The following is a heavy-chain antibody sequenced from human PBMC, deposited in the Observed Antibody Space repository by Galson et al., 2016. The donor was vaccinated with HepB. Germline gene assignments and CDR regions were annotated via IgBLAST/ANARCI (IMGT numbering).Heavy chain of an antibody. CDR3: ATDHGPSGWLY. V-gene: IGHV3-53*01. CDR2: IYPGGET. D-gene: IGHD6-19*01. Sequence: VRQAPGKGLEWVSIIYPGGETHYADSLKGRFAISRDNSKNTLYLQMNSLRAEDTAVYYCATDHGPSGWLYWGQGTLVIVSS. J-gene: IGHJ4*02.